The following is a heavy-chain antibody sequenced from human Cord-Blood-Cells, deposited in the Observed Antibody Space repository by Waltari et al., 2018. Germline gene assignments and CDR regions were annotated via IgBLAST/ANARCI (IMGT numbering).Heavy chain of an antibody. V-gene: IGHV3-53*02. CDR1: GFTVSSNY. J-gene: IGHJ3*01. CDR2: SYRGGST. CDR3: ARGGLNAVDV. Sequence: EVQLVETGGGLIQPGGSLRLSCAASGFTVSSNYMSGVRQGPGKVLEGVSVSYRGGSTDGADCVEGRFTITRDKAKNTVYLQMNSLRAEDTAGYYCARGGLNAVDVWGQGTMVTVSS.